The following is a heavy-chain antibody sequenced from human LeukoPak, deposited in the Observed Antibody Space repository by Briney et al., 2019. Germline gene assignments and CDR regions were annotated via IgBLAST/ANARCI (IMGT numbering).Heavy chain of an antibody. D-gene: IGHD3-16*01. CDR2: ISPSGGIT. CDR1: GFTFSSHG. Sequence: GGTLRLSCAASGFTFSSHGMNWVRQAPGKGLEWVSGISPSGGITYYTDSVKGRFTISRDNSKNTLYLQMGSLRAEDMAVYYCARLPVDAFDIWGQGTMVTVSS. V-gene: IGHV3-23*01. J-gene: IGHJ3*02. CDR3: ARLPVDAFDI.